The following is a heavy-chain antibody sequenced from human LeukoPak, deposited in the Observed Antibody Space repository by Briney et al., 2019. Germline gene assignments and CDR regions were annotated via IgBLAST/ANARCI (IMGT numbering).Heavy chain of an antibody. CDR2: ISSSSSYI. CDR1: GFTFSSYS. CDR3: ARDPGGHCDGHSCWGSRIDP. V-gene: IGHV3-21*01. J-gene: IGHJ5*02. D-gene: IGHD2-15*01. Sequence: GGSLRLSCAASGFTFSSYSMNWVRQAPGKGLEWVSSISSSSSYIYYADSVKGRFTISRDNAKNSLYLQMNSLRAEDTAVYYCARDPGGHCDGHSCWGSRIDPWGQGTLVTVSS.